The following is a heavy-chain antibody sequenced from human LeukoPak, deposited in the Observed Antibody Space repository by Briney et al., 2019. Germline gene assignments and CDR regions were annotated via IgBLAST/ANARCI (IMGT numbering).Heavy chain of an antibody. Sequence: ASVKVSCKASGYTFTSYDINWVRQATGQGLEWMGWMNPNSGNTGYAQKFQGRVTMTRNTSISTAYMELSSLRSEDTAVYYCARETPGEIAVAANGYFDYWDQGTLVTVSS. V-gene: IGHV1-8*01. CDR2: MNPNSGNT. CDR1: GYTFTSYD. J-gene: IGHJ4*02. CDR3: ARETPGEIAVAANGYFDY. D-gene: IGHD6-19*01.